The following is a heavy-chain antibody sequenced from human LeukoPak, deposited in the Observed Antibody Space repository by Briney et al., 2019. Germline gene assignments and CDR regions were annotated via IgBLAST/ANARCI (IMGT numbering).Heavy chain of an antibody. CDR2: ISSSSSYT. V-gene: IGHV3-21*04. Sequence: GGSLRLSCAASGITFSSYSMNWVRQAPGKGLEWVSSISSSSSYTYYADSVKGRFTISRDNAKNSLYLQMNSLRAEDTAVYYCAKDQLSGWFDYWGQGTLVTVSS. D-gene: IGHD6-19*01. CDR3: AKDQLSGWFDY. CDR1: GITFSSYS. J-gene: IGHJ4*02.